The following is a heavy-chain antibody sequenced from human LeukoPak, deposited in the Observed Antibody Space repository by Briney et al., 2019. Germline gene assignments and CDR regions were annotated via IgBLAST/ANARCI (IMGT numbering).Heavy chain of an antibody. CDR1: GFTFSSYW. CDR2: INSDGSSI. CDR3: VREGRVSGYDFDC. V-gene: IGHV3-74*03. J-gene: IGHJ4*02. D-gene: IGHD5-12*01. Sequence: GGSLRLSCAASGFTFSSYWMHWVGQAPGKGLMWVSRINSDGSSITYADSVKGRFTISRDNAKNTLYLQMNSLRVEDTAVYYCVREGRVSGYDFDCWGQGTLVTVSS.